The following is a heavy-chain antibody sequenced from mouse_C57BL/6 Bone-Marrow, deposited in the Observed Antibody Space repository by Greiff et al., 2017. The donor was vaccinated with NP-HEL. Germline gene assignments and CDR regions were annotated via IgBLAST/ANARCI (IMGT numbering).Heavy chain of an antibody. CDR2: ILPGSGST. CDR1: GYTFTGYW. CDR3: AGEKAPYYGSSYGFAY. J-gene: IGHJ3*01. V-gene: IGHV1-9*01. D-gene: IGHD1-1*01. Sequence: VQLQQSGAELMKPGASVKLSCKATGYTFTGYWIEWVKQRPGHGLEWIGEILPGSGSTNYHEKFKGKATFTADTSSNTAYMQLSSLTTEDSAIYYCAGEKAPYYGSSYGFAYWGQGTLVTVSA.